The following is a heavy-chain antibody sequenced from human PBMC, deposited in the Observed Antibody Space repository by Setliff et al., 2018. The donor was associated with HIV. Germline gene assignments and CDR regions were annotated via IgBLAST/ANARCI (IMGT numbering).Heavy chain of an antibody. CDR3: ARAGYGEYVSFLNY. CDR1: GFTLSTYW. J-gene: IGHJ4*02. Sequence: GESLKLSCAASGFTLSTYWMTWVRQAPGKGLEWVANIKPDGSMKYYVDSVKSRFTISRDNAENTLDLQMNNLSVEDTAVYHCARAGYGEYVSFLNYWGQGTLVTVSS. D-gene: IGHD4-17*01. V-gene: IGHV3-7*03. CDR2: IKPDGSMK.